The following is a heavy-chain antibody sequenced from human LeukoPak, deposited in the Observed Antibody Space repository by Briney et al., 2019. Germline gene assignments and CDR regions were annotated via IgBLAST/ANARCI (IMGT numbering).Heavy chain of an antibody. V-gene: IGHV3-9*01. J-gene: IGHJ4*02. D-gene: IGHD6-13*01. CDR2: ISWNSASV. CDR3: AKDYGYSSSWYDY. CDR1: GFTFDDYG. Sequence: GRSLRLSCEASGFTFDDYGMHWVRQAPGKGLEWASTISWNSASVGYVDSVKGRFTISRDNAKKTLYLQMNSLRPEDTALYYCAKDYGYSSSWYDYWGQGTLVTVSS.